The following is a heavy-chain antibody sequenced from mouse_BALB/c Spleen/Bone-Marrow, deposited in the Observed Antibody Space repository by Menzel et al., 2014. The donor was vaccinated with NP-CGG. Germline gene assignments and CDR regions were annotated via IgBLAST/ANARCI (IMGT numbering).Heavy chain of an antibody. V-gene: IGHV1-18*01. D-gene: IGHD2-2*01. CDR1: GYTFTEYT. J-gene: IGHJ3*01. CDR2: INPNNGGT. Sequence: VQLKQSGPELVKPGASVKISCKTSGYTFTEYTMHWVKQSHGKSLEWIGGINPNNGGTSYNQKFKGKATLTVDKSSSTAYMELCSLTSEDSAVYYCPRSYGYERSWFAYWGQGTLVTVSA. CDR3: PRSYGYERSWFAY.